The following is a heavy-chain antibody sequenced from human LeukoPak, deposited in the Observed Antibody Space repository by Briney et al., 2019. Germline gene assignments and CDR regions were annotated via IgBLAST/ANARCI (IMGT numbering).Heavy chain of an antibody. CDR3: ARPRSPYWSGGDSTAGYFDY. CDR2: IIPIFGTA. V-gene: IGHV1-69*13. CDR1: GGTFSSYA. D-gene: IGHD2-15*01. Sequence: SVKVSCKASGGTFSSYAISWVRQAPGQGLEWMGGIIPIFGTANYAQKFQGRVTITADESTSTAYMELSSLRSEDTAVYYCARPRSPYWSGGDSTAGYFDYWGQETLVTVSS. J-gene: IGHJ4*02.